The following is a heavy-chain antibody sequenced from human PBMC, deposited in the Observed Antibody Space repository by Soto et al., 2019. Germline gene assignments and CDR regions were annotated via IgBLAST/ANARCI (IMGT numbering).Heavy chain of an antibody. CDR3: AGRSCSNGVCPFDY. V-gene: IGHV3-21*01. CDR2: ISRDSRSK. J-gene: IGHJ4*02. D-gene: IGHD2-8*01. Sequence: GGSLRLSCVASAFTFSTYSMNWVRQAPGKGLEWVSSISRDSRSKYYADSVKGRFTIYRDNAMGSLLLEMNSLGVEDTAVYYCAGRSCSNGVCPFDYWGQGTPVTVSS. CDR1: AFTFSTYS.